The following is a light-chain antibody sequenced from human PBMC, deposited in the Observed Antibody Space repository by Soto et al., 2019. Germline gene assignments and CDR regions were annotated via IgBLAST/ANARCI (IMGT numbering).Light chain of an antibody. V-gene: IGKV3-11*01. CDR1: QSVSSY. CDR3: QQRSDWPLT. J-gene: IGKJ5*01. Sequence: EIVLTQSPATLSLSPGERATLSCRASQSVSSYLAWYQQKPGQAPRLLIYDASNRATGIPARFSGSGSGTDCTLTISSLEPEDFAVYYCQQRSDWPLTFGQGTRLDIK. CDR2: DAS.